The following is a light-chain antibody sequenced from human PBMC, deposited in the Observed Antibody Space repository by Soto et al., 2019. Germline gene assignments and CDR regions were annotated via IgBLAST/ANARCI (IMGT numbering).Light chain of an antibody. Sequence: SVLTQPASVSGSPGQSITISCTGTSSDVGGYNYVSWYQQLPGKAPRLMIYEVSNRPSGVSNRFSGSKSGNTASLTISGLQAEDEAYYYCSSYRSSSTLYVFGTGTKVTVL. CDR1: SSDVGGYNY. CDR3: SSYRSSSTLYV. J-gene: IGLJ1*01. V-gene: IGLV2-14*01. CDR2: EVS.